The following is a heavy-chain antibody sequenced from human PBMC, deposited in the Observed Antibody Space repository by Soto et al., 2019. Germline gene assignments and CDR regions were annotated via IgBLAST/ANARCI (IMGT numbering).Heavy chain of an antibody. J-gene: IGHJ4*02. V-gene: IGHV1-2*02. Sequence: AVKVSCKSSGYTFTGYYMHWVRQAPGQGLEWMGWINPNSGGTNYAQKFQGRVTMTRDTSISTAYMELSRLRSDDTAVYYCASYGSGSYYPPTLYYSCQGLLLTVS. CDR1: GYTFTGYY. D-gene: IGHD3-10*01. CDR3: ASYGSGSYYPPTLYY. CDR2: INPNSGGT.